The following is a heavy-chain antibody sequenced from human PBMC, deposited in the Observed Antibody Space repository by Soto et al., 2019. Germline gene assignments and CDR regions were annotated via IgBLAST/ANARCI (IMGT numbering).Heavy chain of an antibody. Sequence: QVQLQESGPGLVKPSQTLSLTCTVSGGSISSGGYYWSWIRQHPEKGLEWIGYIYYSGTTYYNPSLKSRVTISVATSKNQFSLKLSSVTAADTAVYYCARDRRAVGGMIGIDYWGQGTLVTVSP. V-gene: IGHV4-31*03. D-gene: IGHD1-26*01. J-gene: IGHJ4*02. CDR2: IYYSGTT. CDR3: ARDRRAVGGMIGIDY. CDR1: GGSISSGGYY.